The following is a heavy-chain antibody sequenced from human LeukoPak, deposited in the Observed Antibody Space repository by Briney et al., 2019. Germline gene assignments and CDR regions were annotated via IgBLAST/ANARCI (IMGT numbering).Heavy chain of an antibody. Sequence: GGSLRLSCAASGFTVSSNYMSWVRQAPGKGLEGVSVSYSGGSTYYADSVKGRFTISRDNSKNTLYLQMNSLRAEDTAVYYCARDPGYDSNAFDIWGQGTMVTVSS. CDR2: SYSGGST. V-gene: IGHV3-53*01. D-gene: IGHD3-22*01. CDR3: ARDPGYDSNAFDI. J-gene: IGHJ3*02. CDR1: GFTVSSNY.